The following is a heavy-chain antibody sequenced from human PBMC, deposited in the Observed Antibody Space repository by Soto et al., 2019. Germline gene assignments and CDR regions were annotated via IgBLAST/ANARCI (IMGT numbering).Heavy chain of an antibody. V-gene: IGHV1-3*01. CDR1: GFVSTNYN. CDR3: ATDYGSNWRL. J-gene: IGHJ4*02. D-gene: IGHD3-22*01. CDR2: INAANGNT. Sequence: XSVKVSCTAAGFVSTNYNFHWVRQAPGQSLEWMGRINAANGNTQYSQNFQGRVTFTSDASASTAFMELTNLRFEDKAMYYCATDYGSNWRLWGQGTLVTVS.